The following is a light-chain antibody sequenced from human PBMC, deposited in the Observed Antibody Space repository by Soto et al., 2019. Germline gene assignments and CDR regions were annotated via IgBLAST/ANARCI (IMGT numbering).Light chain of an antibody. J-gene: IGKJ1*01. CDR3: LQDYTYPWT. CDR1: QGISSF. V-gene: IGKV1-9*01. Sequence: IKCKQSTSCRSAYVENSVTITCRASQGISSFLAWYPQKPGKAPKLLIYAASTLQSGVPSRFSGSGSGTHFTLTITSLRAEDSATYFCLQDYTYPWTFGQGT. CDR2: AAS.